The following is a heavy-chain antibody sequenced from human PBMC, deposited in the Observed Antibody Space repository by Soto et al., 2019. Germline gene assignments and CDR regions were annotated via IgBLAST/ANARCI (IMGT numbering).Heavy chain of an antibody. CDR3: ARGAGIYTYGGWFEP. Sequence: SETLSLTCTVSGGSVSSGSYYLSWIRQPPGKGLAWIGYISYSGSTNYNPSLKSRVTISVDTSKNQFSLKLSSVTAADTAVYYCARGAGIYTYGGWFEPWGQGTLVAVFS. CDR1: GGSVSSGSYY. D-gene: IGHD6-13*01. J-gene: IGHJ5*02. V-gene: IGHV4-61*01. CDR2: ISYSGST.